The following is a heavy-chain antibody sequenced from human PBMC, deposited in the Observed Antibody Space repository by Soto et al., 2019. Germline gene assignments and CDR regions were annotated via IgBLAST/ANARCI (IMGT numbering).Heavy chain of an antibody. D-gene: IGHD1-1*01. CDR1: GFTFSSYD. CDR3: ARSASSGTGTTYYYYGMDV. Sequence: GGSLRLSCAASGFTFSSYDMHWFRQATGKGLEWVSAIGTAGDTYYPGSVKGRFTISRENAKNSLYLQMNSLRAGDTAVYYCARSASSGTGTTYYYYGMDVWGQGTTVTVSS. CDR2: IGTAGDT. V-gene: IGHV3-13*01. J-gene: IGHJ6*02.